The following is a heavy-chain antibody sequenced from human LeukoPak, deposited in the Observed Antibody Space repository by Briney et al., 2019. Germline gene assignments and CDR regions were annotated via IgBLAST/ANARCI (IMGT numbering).Heavy chain of an antibody. CDR1: GFTFSSYW. CDR3: ARDLVAAAGANF. V-gene: IGHV3-30-3*01. D-gene: IGHD6-13*01. J-gene: IGHJ4*02. CDR2: ISYDGSNK. Sequence: PGGSLRLSCAASGFTFSSYWMHWVRQAPGKGLEWVAVISYDGSNKYYADSVKGRFTISRDNSKNALYLQMNSLRAEDTAVYYCARDLVAAAGANFWGQGTLVTVAS.